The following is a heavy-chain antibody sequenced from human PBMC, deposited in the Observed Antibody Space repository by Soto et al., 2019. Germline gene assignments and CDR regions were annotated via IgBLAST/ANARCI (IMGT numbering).Heavy chain of an antibody. CDR1: GYTFTSYG. CDR3: ARLHGSGDLGYYYYYGMDV. V-gene: IGHV1-18*04. D-gene: IGHD2-21*01. CDR2: ISAYNGNT. Sequence: QVQLVQSGAEVKKPGASVKVSCKASGYTFTSYGISWVRQAPGQGLEWMGWISAYNGNTNYAQKLQGRVTMTTDTSTSTAYMELRSLRSDDTAVYYCARLHGSGDLGYYYYYGMDVWGHGTTVTVSS. J-gene: IGHJ6*02.